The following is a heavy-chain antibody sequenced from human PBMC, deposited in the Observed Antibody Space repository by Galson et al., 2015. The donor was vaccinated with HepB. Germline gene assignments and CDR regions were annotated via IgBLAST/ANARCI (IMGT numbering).Heavy chain of an antibody. CDR3: ARGQDRYSDAFDI. CDR2: IHPSGST. Sequence: LSLTCAVYGGSFSGYYWSWTRQSPGKGLEWIGEIHPSGSTYYNPSLKSRVTISVDTSKNQFSLKLSSVTAADTAVYYCARGQDRYSDAFDIWGQGTMVTVSS. V-gene: IGHV4-34*01. CDR1: GGSFSGYY. D-gene: IGHD2-21*01. J-gene: IGHJ3*02.